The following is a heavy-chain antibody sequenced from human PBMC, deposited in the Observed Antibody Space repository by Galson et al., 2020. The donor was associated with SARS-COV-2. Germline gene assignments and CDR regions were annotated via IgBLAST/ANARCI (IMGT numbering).Heavy chain of an antibody. V-gene: IGHV1-18*04. CDR1: GYTFTSYG. CDR3: ARMDYDSSGPQYYYYGMDV. Sequence: GESLKISCKASGYTFTSYGISWVRQAPGQGLEWMGWISAYNGNTNYAQKLQGRVTMTTDTSTSTAYMELRSLRSDDTAVYYCARMDYDSSGPQYYYYGMDVWGQGTTVTVSS. J-gene: IGHJ6*02. CDR2: ISAYNGNT. D-gene: IGHD3-22*01.